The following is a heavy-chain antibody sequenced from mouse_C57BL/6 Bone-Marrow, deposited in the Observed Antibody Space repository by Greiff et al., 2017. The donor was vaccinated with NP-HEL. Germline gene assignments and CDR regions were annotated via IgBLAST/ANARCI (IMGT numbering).Heavy chain of an antibody. CDR3: ATYYNNYAGVDY. Sequence: QVQLQQPGAELVKPGASVKMSCKASGYTFTSYWITWVKQRPGQGLEWIGDIYPGSGSTNYNEKFKSKATLTVDTSSSTAYMQLSSLTSEDSAVYSCATYYNNYAGVDYWGQGTTLTVSS. D-gene: IGHD2-5*01. CDR2: IYPGSGST. V-gene: IGHV1-55*01. J-gene: IGHJ2*01. CDR1: GYTFTSYW.